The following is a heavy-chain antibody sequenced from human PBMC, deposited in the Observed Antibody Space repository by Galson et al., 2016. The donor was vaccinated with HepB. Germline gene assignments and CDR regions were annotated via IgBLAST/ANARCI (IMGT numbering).Heavy chain of an antibody. D-gene: IGHD4-17*01. CDR3: AKKWSYGDYSYFDY. V-gene: IGHV3-33*03. Sequence: SLRLSCAASGITFSNYGMHWVRQAPGKGLEWVALIWNDGSKKYYADSVKGRFTISRDNAKNSLYLQMNRLRAEDTAVYYCAKKWSYGDYSYFDYWGQGTLVTVSS. CDR2: IWNDGSKK. J-gene: IGHJ4*02. CDR1: GITFSNYG.